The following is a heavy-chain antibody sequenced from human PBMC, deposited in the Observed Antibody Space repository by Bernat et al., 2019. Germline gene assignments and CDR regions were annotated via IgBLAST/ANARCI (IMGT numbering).Heavy chain of an antibody. Sequence: QVQLQQWGAGLLKPSETLSLTCAVYGGSFSGYYWSWIRQPPGKGLEWIGEINHSGSTNYTPSLKSRVTISVDTSKNPCSLKLSSVTAADTAVYYCARARKKGARVWLDWFDSWGKGTLVTASS. CDR2: INHSGST. CDR1: GGSFSGYY. CDR3: ARARKKGARVWLDWFDS. J-gene: IGHJ5*01. D-gene: IGHD1-14*01. V-gene: IGHV4-34*01.